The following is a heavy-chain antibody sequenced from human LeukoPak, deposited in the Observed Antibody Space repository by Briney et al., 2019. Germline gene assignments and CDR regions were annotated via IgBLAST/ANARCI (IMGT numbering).Heavy chain of an antibody. J-gene: IGHJ4*02. Sequence: GGSLRLSCAASGFTFSSYSMNWVRQAPGKGLEWVSSISSSSSYIHYADSVKGRFTISRDNAKNPLYLQMNSLRAEDTAVYYCASRGTMAGYSLDYWGQGTLVTVSS. CDR3: ASRGTMAGYSLDY. D-gene: IGHD3-9*01. CDR1: GFTFSSYS. CDR2: ISSSSSYI. V-gene: IGHV3-21*01.